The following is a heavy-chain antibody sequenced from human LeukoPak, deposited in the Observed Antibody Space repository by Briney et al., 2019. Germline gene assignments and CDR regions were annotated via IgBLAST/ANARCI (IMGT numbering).Heavy chain of an antibody. CDR2: IWYDGSNK. CDR1: GFTFSTYG. Sequence: GRSLRLSCAASGFTFSTYGMHWVRQAPGMGLEWVAVIWYDGSNKYYADSVKGRFTISRDNAKNSLYLQMNSLRAEDTAVYYCAGGRWLHSSDYWGQGTLVTVSS. CDR3: AGGRWLHSSDY. J-gene: IGHJ4*02. V-gene: IGHV3-33*03. D-gene: IGHD5-24*01.